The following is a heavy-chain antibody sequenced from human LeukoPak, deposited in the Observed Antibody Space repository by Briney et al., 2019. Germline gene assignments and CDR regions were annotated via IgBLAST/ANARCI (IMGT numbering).Heavy chain of an antibody. Sequence: SETLSLTCTVSGGSISSYYWSWIRQPPGKGLEWIGYIYYSGSTNYNPSLKSRVTISVDTSKNQFSLKLSSVTAADTAVYYCARGPGYYYDSSGYYFDYWGQGTLVTVSS. CDR1: GGSISSYY. D-gene: IGHD3-22*01. CDR2: IYYSGST. CDR3: ARGPGYYYDSSGYYFDY. J-gene: IGHJ4*02. V-gene: IGHV4-59*01.